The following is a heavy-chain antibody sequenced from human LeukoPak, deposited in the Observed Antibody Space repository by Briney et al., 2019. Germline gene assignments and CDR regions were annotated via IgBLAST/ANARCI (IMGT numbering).Heavy chain of an antibody. CDR3: ARVRPSGTYYDFWSGYYHPGYYYYYYYMDV. D-gene: IGHD3-3*01. Sequence: PGGSLRLSCAASGFTFSDYYMSWIRQAPGKGLEWVSYISSSGSTIYYADSVKGRFTISRDNAKNSLYLQMNSLRAEDTAVYYCARVRPSGTYYDFWSGYYHPGYYYYYYYMDVWGKGTTVTVSS. CDR2: ISSSGSTI. CDR1: GFTFSDYY. J-gene: IGHJ6*03. V-gene: IGHV3-11*04.